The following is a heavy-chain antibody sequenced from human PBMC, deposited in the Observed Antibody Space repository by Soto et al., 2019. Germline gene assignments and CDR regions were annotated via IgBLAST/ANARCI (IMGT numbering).Heavy chain of an antibody. CDR1: GYTFSSYG. CDR3: ARATPYDFWSGYGVGGNYYMDV. Sequence: QGQLVQSGAEVKKPGASVKVSCKASGYTFSSYGISWVRQAPGQGLEWLGWISAYNGNTNYAQKLQCRVTMSTDPSTSTAYMELRSLRSDDTAVYDSARATPYDFWSGYGVGGNYYMDVWGKGTTVTASS. CDR2: ISAYNGNT. J-gene: IGHJ6*03. D-gene: IGHD3-3*01. V-gene: IGHV1-18*01.